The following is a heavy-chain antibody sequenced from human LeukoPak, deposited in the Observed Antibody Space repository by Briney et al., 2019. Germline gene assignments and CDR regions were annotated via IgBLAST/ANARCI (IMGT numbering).Heavy chain of an antibody. CDR2: INPSGGST. Sequence: ASVKVSCKASGYTFTSYYMHWVRQAPGQGLEWMGIINPSGGSTSYAQKFQGRVTMTRDTSTSTVYMELSSLRSEDTAVYYCARLGAYCGGDCYPDWYFDLWGRGTLVTVSS. CDR1: GYTFTSYY. CDR3: ARLGAYCGGDCYPDWYFDL. D-gene: IGHD2-21*02. V-gene: IGHV1-46*01. J-gene: IGHJ2*01.